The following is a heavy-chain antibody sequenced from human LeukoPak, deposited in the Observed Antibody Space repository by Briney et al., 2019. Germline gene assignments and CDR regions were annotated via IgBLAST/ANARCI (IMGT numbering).Heavy chain of an antibody. Sequence: ASVKVSCKASGYTFTGYYMHWVRQAPGQGLEWMGWINPNSGGTNYAQKFQGRVTMTRDTSISTAYMELSRLRSDDTAVYYCARDLNSSGYYDSSPLEYWGQGTLVTVSS. CDR2: INPNSGGT. CDR1: GYTFTGYY. CDR3: ARDLNSSGYYDSSPLEY. D-gene: IGHD3-22*01. J-gene: IGHJ4*02. V-gene: IGHV1-2*02.